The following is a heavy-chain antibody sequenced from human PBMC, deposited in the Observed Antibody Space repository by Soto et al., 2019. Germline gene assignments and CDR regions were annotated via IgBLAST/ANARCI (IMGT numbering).Heavy chain of an antibody. Sequence: GGSLRLSCAASGFTFSSYDMQWVRQATGKGLEWVSTIRETGNTYYADSVRGRFATSRDNSENTLYLQMSGLRAEDTAVYYCAKQQMGVIRALDYWGQGTLVTVSS. CDR2: IRETGNT. D-gene: IGHD1-26*01. CDR1: GFTFSSYD. J-gene: IGHJ4*02. CDR3: AKQQMGVIRALDY. V-gene: IGHV3-13*01.